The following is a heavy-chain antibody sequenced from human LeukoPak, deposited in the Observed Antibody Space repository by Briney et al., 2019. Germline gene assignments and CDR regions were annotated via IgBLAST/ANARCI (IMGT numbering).Heavy chain of an antibody. D-gene: IGHD6-13*01. V-gene: IGHV1-2*02. CDR3: ARVSSSWYRFFDY. CDR2: INPNSGGT. CDR1: GYTFTGYY. Sequence: GASVKVPCKASGYTFTGYYMHWVRQAPGQGLEWMGWINPNSGGTNYAQKFQGRVTMTRDTSISTAYMELSRLRSDDTAVYYCARVSSSWYRFFDYWGQGTLVTVSS. J-gene: IGHJ4*02.